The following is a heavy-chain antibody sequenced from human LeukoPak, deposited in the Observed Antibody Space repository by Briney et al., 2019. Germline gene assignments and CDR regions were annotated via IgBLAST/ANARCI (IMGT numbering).Heavy chain of an antibody. CDR1: GFTFSTYA. Sequence: GGSLRLSCAASGFTFSTYAMNWIRQAPGKGREWVSTISGGGHRTYYADSVKGRFTISRDNANNTVYLLMSSLRAEDTAIYYCAKGTCTAKSCYGNSFDMWGQGTKVTVSS. J-gene: IGHJ3*02. V-gene: IGHV3-23*01. CDR3: AKGTCTAKSCYGNSFDM. CDR2: ISGGGHRT. D-gene: IGHD2-15*01.